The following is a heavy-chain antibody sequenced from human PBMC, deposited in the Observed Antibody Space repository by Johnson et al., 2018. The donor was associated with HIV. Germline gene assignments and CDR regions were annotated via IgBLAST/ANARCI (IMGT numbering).Heavy chain of an antibody. CDR1: GFRFSTYA. Sequence: QVQLVESGGGVVQPGRSLRLSCAASGFRFSTYALHWVRQTQGKGLEWVALISDDGNNKYYADSVKGRFTISRDNSKNTLFLQMNSLRVEDTAMYYCARGPILEWLSGDGFDMWGQGTKVTV. CDR3: ARGPILEWLSGDGFDM. J-gene: IGHJ3*02. V-gene: IGHV3-30-3*01. D-gene: IGHD3-3*01. CDR2: ISDDGNNK.